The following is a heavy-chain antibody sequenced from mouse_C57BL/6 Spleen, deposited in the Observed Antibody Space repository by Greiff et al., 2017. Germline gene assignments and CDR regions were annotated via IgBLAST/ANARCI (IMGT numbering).Heavy chain of an antibody. D-gene: IGHD2-5*01. V-gene: IGHV1-64*01. CDR2: IHPNSGST. Sequence: VQLQQPGAELVKPGASVKLSCKASGYTFTSYWMHWVKQRPGQGLEWIGMIHPNSGSTNYNEKFKSKATLTVDKSYSTAYMQLSSLTSEDSEVYYCARESNYGWYFEVWGTGTTVTVSS. CDR1: GYTFTSYW. CDR3: ARESNYGWYFEV. J-gene: IGHJ1*03.